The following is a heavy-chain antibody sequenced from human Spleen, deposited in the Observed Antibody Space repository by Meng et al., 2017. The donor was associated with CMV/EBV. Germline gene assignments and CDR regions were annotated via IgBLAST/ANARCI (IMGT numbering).Heavy chain of an antibody. D-gene: IGHD6-13*01. Sequence: FTFSSYAMHWVRQAPGKGLEWVAVISYDGSNKYYADSVKGRFTISRDNSKNTLYLQMNSLRAEDTAVYYCARDDNYSSSWLYYFDYWGQGTLVTVSS. CDR3: ARDDNYSSSWLYYFDY. CDR2: ISYDGSNK. CDR1: FTFSSYA. V-gene: IGHV3-30*04. J-gene: IGHJ4*02.